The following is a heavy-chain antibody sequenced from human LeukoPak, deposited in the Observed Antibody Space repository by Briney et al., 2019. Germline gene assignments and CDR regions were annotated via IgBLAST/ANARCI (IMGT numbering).Heavy chain of an antibody. CDR2: THDRRTV. CDR3: AGGRRGRYSPYYYYHLDV. Sequence: SGTLSLTCIVSGDSISSVLYYWYWLRHHPGEGLEWIVCTHDRRTVYCRSSLRGGVIISLDASKKGVSLKLTSATAADTAVYYCAGGRRGRYSPYYYYHLDVWGTGTTVAVSS. V-gene: IGHV4-31*03. J-gene: IGHJ6*03. D-gene: IGHD1-26*01. CDR1: GDSISSVLYY.